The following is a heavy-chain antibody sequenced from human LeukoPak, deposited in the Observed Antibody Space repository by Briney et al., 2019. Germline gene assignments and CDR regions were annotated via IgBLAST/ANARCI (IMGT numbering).Heavy chain of an antibody. CDR1: GYTFTSYD. J-gene: IGHJ5*02. CDR2: MNPNSGNT. D-gene: IGHD4-23*01. CDR3: ARGVATVVNEGGEVDWFDP. V-gene: IGHV1-8*03. Sequence: ASVKVSCKASGYTFTSYDINWVRQATGQGLEWMGWMNPNSGNTGYAQKFQGRVTITRNTSISTAYMELSSLRSEDTAVYYCARGVATVVNEGGEVDWFDPWGQGTLVTVSS.